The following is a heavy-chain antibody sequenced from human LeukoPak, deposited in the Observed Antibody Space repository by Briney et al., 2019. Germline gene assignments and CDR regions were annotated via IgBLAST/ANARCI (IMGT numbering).Heavy chain of an antibody. J-gene: IGHJ4*02. V-gene: IGHV3-9*03. D-gene: IGHD3-3*02. CDR1: GFTFDDYA. CDR2: ISWNSGSI. Sequence: GGSLRLSCAASGFTFDDYAMHWVRQAPGKGLEWVSGISWNSGSIGYADSVKGRFTISRDNAKNFLYLQMNSLRAEDMALYYCAKGAFLGGGYFDYWGQGTLVTVSS. CDR3: AKGAFLGGGYFDY.